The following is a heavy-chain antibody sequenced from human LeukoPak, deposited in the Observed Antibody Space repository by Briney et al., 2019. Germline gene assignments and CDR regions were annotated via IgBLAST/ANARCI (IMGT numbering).Heavy chain of an antibody. J-gene: IGHJ5*02. CDR2: INPNSGGT. V-gene: IGHV1-2*06. D-gene: IGHD2-15*01. CDR1: GYTFTSYA. CDR3: AGTLISSPILYWFDP. Sequence: ASVKVSCKASGYTFTSYAMHWVRQAPGQGLEWMGRINPNSGGTNYAQKFQGRVTMTRDTSISTAYMELSRLRSDDTAVYYCAGTLISSPILYWFDPWGQGTLVTVSS.